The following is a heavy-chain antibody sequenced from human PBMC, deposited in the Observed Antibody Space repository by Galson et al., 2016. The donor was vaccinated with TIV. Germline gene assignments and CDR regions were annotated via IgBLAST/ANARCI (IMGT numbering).Heavy chain of an antibody. CDR3: TTYYYDSDDYFYFAY. Sequence: SVKVSCKASGGTFNNYAINWVRQAPGQGLEWMGGILPISATTIYAQKFQGRVTMTTDESTSTVYMELRSLKAEDTAVYFCTTYYYDSDDYFYFAYWGQGTLVTVAS. CDR1: GGTFNNYA. J-gene: IGHJ4*02. CDR2: ILPISATT. D-gene: IGHD3-22*01. V-gene: IGHV1-69*05.